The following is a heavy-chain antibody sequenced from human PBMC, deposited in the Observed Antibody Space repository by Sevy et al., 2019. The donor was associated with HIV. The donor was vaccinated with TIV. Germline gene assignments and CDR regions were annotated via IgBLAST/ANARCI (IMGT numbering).Heavy chain of an antibody. CDR3: ARDLNSGYANYYYYGMDV. V-gene: IGHV3-30*04. CDR1: GFTFINHA. J-gene: IGHJ6*02. CDR2: ISYDGSNK. Sequence: GGSLRLSCAASGFTFINHAMHWVRQAPGKGLEWVTVISYDGSNKYYADSVKGRFNISRDTSKSTVYLQMDSLRAEDTAVYYCARDLNSGYANYYYYGMDVWGQGTTVTVSS. D-gene: IGHD5-12*01.